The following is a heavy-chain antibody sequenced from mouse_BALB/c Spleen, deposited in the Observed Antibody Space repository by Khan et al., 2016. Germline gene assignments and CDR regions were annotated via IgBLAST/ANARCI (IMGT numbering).Heavy chain of an antibody. CDR2: IDPFNGGT. Sequence: VQLQQSGPELMKPGASVKISCKASGYSFTSYYMHWVKQSPGKSLEWIGYIDPFNGGTSYNQKFKGKATLTVDKSSSTAYMHLSSLTSEDSAVYYCASSTQSFDAMDYWGQGTSVTVSS. V-gene: IGHV1S135*01. J-gene: IGHJ4*01. CDR1: GYSFTSYY. CDR3: ASSTQSFDAMDY. D-gene: IGHD1-1*01.